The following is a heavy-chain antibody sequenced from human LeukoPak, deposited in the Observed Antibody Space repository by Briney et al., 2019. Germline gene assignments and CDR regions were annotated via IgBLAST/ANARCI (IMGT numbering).Heavy chain of an antibody. Sequence: GGSLRLSCAASGFTFSSYAMSWVRQAPGKGLEWVSAISGSGGSTYYADSVKGRFTISRDNSKNTLYLQMNSLRAEDTAVYYCAKDMSLWFGELDAFDIWGQGTMVTVSS. V-gene: IGHV3-23*01. J-gene: IGHJ3*02. CDR2: ISGSGGST. D-gene: IGHD3-10*01. CDR1: GFTFSSYA. CDR3: AKDMSLWFGELDAFDI.